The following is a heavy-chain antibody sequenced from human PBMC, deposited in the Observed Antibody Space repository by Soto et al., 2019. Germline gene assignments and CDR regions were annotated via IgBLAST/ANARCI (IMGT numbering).Heavy chain of an antibody. D-gene: IGHD6-13*01. V-gene: IGHV4-34*01. CDR3: ARSDSLPDSSSWYVWSDP. Sequence: PSETLSLTCAVYGGSFSGYYWSWIRQPPGKGLEWIGEINHSGSTNYNPSLKSRVTISVDTSKNQFSLKLSSVTAADTAVYYCARSDSLPDSSSWYVWSDPWGQGTLVTVSS. J-gene: IGHJ5*02. CDR1: GGSFSGYY. CDR2: INHSGST.